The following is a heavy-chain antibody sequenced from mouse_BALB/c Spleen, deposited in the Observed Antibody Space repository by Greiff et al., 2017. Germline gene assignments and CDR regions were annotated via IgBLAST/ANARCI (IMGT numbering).Heavy chain of an antibody. CDR3: ARGYFGRGRDYAMDY. CDR2: ISDGGSYT. J-gene: IGHJ4*01. D-gene: IGHD1-1*01. CDR1: GFTFSDYY. Sequence: EVKLMESGGGLVKPGGSLKLSCAASGFTFSDYYMYWVRQTPEKRLEWVATISDGGSYTYYPDSVKGRFTISRDNAKNNLYLQMSSLKSEDTAMYYCARGYFGRGRDYAMDYWGQGTSVTVSS. V-gene: IGHV5-4*02.